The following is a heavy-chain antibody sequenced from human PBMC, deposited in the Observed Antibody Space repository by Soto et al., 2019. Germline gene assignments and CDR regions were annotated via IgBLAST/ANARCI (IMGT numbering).Heavy chain of an antibody. D-gene: IGHD6-6*01. V-gene: IGHV5-51*01. J-gene: IGHJ6*02. CDR2: IYPGDSDT. CDR3: ARQPSIATLTDYYYYGMDV. CDR1: GYSFTSYW. Sequence: GESLKISCKGSGYSFTSYWIGWVRQMPGKGLEWMGVIYPGDSDTRYSPSFQGQVTISADKSISTAYLQWSSLKASDTAMYYCARQPSIATLTDYYYYGMDVWGQGTTVTVSS.